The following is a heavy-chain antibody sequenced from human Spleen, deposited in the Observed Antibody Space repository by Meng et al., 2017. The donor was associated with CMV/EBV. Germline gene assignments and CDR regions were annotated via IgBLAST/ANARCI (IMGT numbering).Heavy chain of an antibody. Sequence: GESLKISCKGSGYSFTSYWIGWVRQMPGKGLEWMGIIYPGDSDTRYSPSFQGQVTISADKSISTAYLQWSSLKASDTAMYYCARRVRGYSSSTSCYLNPNWYFDLWGRGTLVTVSS. CDR2: IYPGDSDT. CDR1: GYSFTSYW. CDR3: ARRVRGYSSSTSCYLNPNWYFDL. D-gene: IGHD2-2*01. J-gene: IGHJ2*01. V-gene: IGHV5-51*01.